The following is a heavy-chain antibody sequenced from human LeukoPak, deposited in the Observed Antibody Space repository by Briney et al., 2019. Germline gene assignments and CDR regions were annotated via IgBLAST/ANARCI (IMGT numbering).Heavy chain of an antibody. CDR1: GGSISSSSYY. CDR2: IYYSGST. CDR3: ARGLGYEALNWFDP. V-gene: IGHV4-39*07. Sequence: SETLSLTCTVSGGSISSSSYYWGWIRQPPGKGLEWIGSIYYSGSTYYNPSLKSRVTISVDTSKNQFSLKLSSVTAADTAVYYCARGLGYEALNWFDPWGQGTLVTVSS. J-gene: IGHJ5*02. D-gene: IGHD2-2*01.